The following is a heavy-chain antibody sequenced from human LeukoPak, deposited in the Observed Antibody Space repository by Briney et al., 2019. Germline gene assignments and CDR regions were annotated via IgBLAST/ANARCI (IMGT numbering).Heavy chain of an antibody. CDR2: MYCTGST. CDR3: ARGTGDYGACFDY. D-gene: IGHD4-17*01. J-gene: IGHJ4*02. Sequence: SETLSLTCTVSGFSISSSYYYWGWIRQPPGKGLEYVGYMYCTGSTYYSPSLKSRVSISVDTSKNQCSLKLSSVTAADTAVYYCARGTGDYGACFDYWGQGALVAVSS. V-gene: IGHV4-39*01. CDR1: GFSISSSYYY.